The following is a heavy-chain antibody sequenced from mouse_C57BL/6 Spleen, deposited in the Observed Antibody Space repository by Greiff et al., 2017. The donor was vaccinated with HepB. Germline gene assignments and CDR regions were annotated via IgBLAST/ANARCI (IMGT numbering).Heavy chain of an antibody. Sequence: EVQLQQSGPELVKPGASVKISCKASGYTFTDYYMNWVKQSHGKSLEWIGDINPNNGGTSYNQKFKGKATLTVDKSSSTAYMELRSLTSEDSAVYYCARENHWYFDVWGTGTTVTVSS. V-gene: IGHV1-26*01. CDR2: INPNNGGT. J-gene: IGHJ1*03. CDR1: GYTFTDYY. CDR3: ARENHWYFDV.